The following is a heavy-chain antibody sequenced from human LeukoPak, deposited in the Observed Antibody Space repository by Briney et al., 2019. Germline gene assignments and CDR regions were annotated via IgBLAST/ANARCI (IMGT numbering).Heavy chain of an antibody. D-gene: IGHD3-16*01. J-gene: IGHJ4*02. Sequence: ASVKVSCTASGSTFSDYHINWVRPASGQGPEWMGWINPKSGDAKYGQAFQGRVTMTRDTSISTAYMELNRLRFDDTAMYYCARGEYSNGYPYRLDSWGQGTLVTVSS. V-gene: IGHV1-2*02. CDR3: ARGEYSNGYPYRLDS. CDR1: GSTFSDYH. CDR2: INPKSGDA.